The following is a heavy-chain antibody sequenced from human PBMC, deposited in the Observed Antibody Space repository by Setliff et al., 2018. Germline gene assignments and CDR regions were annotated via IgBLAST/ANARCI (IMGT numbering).Heavy chain of an antibody. J-gene: IGHJ3*02. D-gene: IGHD1-26*01. Sequence: GESLKISCTGSGYSFTSYWIGWVRQMPGKGLEWMGIIYPGDSDTRYSPSFQGQVTISADKSIRTAYLQWSSLKASDTAMYYCARLYHSGSYFSRNPDAFDIWGQGTMVTVS. CDR1: GYSFTSYW. CDR2: IYPGDSDT. V-gene: IGHV5-51*01. CDR3: ARLYHSGSYFSRNPDAFDI.